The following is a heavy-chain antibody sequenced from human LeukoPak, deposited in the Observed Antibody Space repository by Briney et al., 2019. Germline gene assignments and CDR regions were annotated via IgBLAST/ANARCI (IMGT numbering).Heavy chain of an antibody. D-gene: IGHD3-10*01. CDR3: ARVRGRAVLPQCGMDV. J-gene: IGHJ6*02. CDR1: GFTFSSYS. CDR2: ISSSSSTI. Sequence: GGSLRLSCAASGFTFSSYSMNWVRQAPGKGLEWVSYISSSSSTIYYADSVKGRFTISRDNSKNTLYLQMNSLRAEDTAVYYCARVRGRAVLPQCGMDVWGQGTTVTVSS. V-gene: IGHV3-48*01.